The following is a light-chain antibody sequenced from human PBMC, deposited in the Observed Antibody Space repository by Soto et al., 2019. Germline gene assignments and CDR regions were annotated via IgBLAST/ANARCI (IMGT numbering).Light chain of an antibody. CDR3: QQLNKWPLT. J-gene: IGKJ4*01. CDR1: QSVSSN. V-gene: IGKV3-15*01. CDR2: GAS. Sequence: EIVMTQSPATLSVSPGERATLSCRASQSVSSNLAWYQQKPGQAPRLLIYGASTRATGFPARFSGSGSGTDFTLTISSLQSEDFAVYYCQQLNKWPLTFGGGTKVEI.